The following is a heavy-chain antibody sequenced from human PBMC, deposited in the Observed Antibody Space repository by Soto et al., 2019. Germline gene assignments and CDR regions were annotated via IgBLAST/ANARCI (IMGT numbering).Heavy chain of an antibody. CDR1: GFTFKSYS. V-gene: IGHV3-48*01. CDR2: ITSGSSTI. Sequence: EVQLVESGGGLVQPGGSLRLSCVVSGFTFKSYSMDWVRQAPGKGLEWVSYITSGSSTIHYADSVKGRFTISRDNAKNSVFLQMNSLRVEDTAVYYCVRDAGSLGYWGQGTLVTVSS. D-gene: IGHD3-10*01. J-gene: IGHJ4*02. CDR3: VRDAGSLGY.